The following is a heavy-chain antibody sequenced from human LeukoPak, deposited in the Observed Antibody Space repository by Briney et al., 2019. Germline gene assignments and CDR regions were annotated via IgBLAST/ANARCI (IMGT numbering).Heavy chain of an antibody. V-gene: IGHV4-30-4*08. D-gene: IGHD4-17*01. Sequence: WIRQPPGKGLEWIGYIYYSGSTYYNPSLKSRVTISVDTSKNQFSLKLSSVTAADTAVYYCARLYGDLIFDYWGQGTLVTVSS. CDR3: ARLYGDLIFDY. J-gene: IGHJ4*02. CDR2: IYYSGST.